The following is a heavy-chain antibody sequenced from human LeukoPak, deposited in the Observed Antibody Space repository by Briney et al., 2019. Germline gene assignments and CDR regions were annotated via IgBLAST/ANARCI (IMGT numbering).Heavy chain of an antibody. J-gene: IGHJ5*02. CDR3: ARARGLGPGGWFDL. Sequence: GGSLRLSCAASGLGFSDYYMSWIRQAPGKGLEWVSYIRNTGNVMYYTDSVRGRFTIFRDNAKNSLYLQMNSLRAEDTAVYYCARARGLGPGGWFDLWGQGTLVTVST. CDR1: GLGFSDYY. D-gene: IGHD3-10*01. V-gene: IGHV3-11*01. CDR2: IRNTGNVM.